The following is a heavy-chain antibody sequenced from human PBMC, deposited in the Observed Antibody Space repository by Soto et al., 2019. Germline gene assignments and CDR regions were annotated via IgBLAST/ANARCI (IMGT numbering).Heavy chain of an antibody. Sequence: SETLSLTCTVSGDSISSNNNYWSWIRQPPGEGLEWIGFISYSGTTSYSPSLKSRVAISLDTSKNQFSLSLGSVTAADTAVYYCARGRGYSYGLDPWGQGTLVTVSS. D-gene: IGHD5-18*01. CDR3: ARGRGYSYGLDP. J-gene: IGHJ5*02. CDR1: GDSISSNNNY. V-gene: IGHV4-30-4*01. CDR2: ISYSGTT.